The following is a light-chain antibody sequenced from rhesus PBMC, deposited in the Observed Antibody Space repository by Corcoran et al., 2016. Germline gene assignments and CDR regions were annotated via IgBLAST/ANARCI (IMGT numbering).Light chain of an antibody. CDR3: LQHNSYPLT. J-gene: IGKJ4*01. CDR2: APS. Sequence: DIQMTQSPSSLSASVGDTVTITCRASQGISRYLNWFQQKPRKAPELLIYAPSRLESGVPSRFSGSGAGTEFTLTISSLQPEDFAAYYCLQHNSYPLTFGGGTKVESK. CDR1: QGISRY. V-gene: IGKV1-28*01.